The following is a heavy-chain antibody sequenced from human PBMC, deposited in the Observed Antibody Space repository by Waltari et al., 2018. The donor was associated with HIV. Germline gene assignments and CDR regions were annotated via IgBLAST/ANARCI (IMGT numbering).Heavy chain of an antibody. CDR1: GGSISSSSYY. D-gene: IGHD3-16*02. Sequence: QLQLQESGPGLVKPSETLSLTCTVSGGSISSSSYYWGWIRQPPGKGLEWIGSIYYRGRTYYNPSLKSRVTISVDTSKNQFSLKLSSVTAADTAVYYCARQGDYDYVWGSYRYYGMDVWGQGTTVTVSS. J-gene: IGHJ6*02. CDR3: ARQGDYDYVWGSYRYYGMDV. CDR2: IYYRGRT. V-gene: IGHV4-39*01.